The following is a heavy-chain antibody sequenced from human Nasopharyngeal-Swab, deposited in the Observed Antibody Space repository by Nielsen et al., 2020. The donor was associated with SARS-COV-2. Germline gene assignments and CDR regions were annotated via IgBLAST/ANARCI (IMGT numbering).Heavy chain of an antibody. CDR2: IYYNGST. CDR3: ARARITMIVVVNAFDI. Sequence: GSLRLSCTVSGGSISSYYWSWIRQPPGKGLEWIGYIYYNGSTYYNPSLKSRVTISVDTSKNQFSLKLSSVTAADTAVYYCARARITMIVVVNAFDIWGQGTMVTVSS. D-gene: IGHD3-22*01. CDR1: GGSISSYY. V-gene: IGHV4-59*08. J-gene: IGHJ3*02.